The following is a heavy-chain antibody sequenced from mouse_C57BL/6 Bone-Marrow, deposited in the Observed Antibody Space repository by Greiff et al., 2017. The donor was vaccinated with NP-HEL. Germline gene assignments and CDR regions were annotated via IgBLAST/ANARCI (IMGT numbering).Heavy chain of an antibody. Sequence: EVKVVESGGGLVKPGGSLKLSCAASGFTFSSYAMSWVRQTPEKRLEWVATISDGGSYTYYPDNVKGRFTISRDNAKNNLYLQMSHLKSEDTAMYYCARARSTMITSYAKDYWGQGTSVTVSS. D-gene: IGHD2-4*01. J-gene: IGHJ4*01. CDR3: ARARSTMITSYAKDY. CDR1: GFTFSSYA. CDR2: ISDGGSYT. V-gene: IGHV5-4*03.